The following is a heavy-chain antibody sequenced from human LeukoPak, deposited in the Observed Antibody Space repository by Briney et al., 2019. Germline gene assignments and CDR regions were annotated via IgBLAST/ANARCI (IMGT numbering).Heavy chain of an antibody. V-gene: IGHV3-48*01. CDR3: TRYYLDGSGYYFYHY. Sequence: GGSLRLSCAASGFTFGSYSMNWVRQAPGKGLEWVSYISSSSSTLSYADSVEGLFTISRDNAKNSLFLQMNSLSAEDTAVYYCTRYYLDGSGYYFYHYWGQGTLVTVSS. CDR2: ISSSSSTL. CDR1: GFTFGSYS. J-gene: IGHJ4*02. D-gene: IGHD3-22*01.